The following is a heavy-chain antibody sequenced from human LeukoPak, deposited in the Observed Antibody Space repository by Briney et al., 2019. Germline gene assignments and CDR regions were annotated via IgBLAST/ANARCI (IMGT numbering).Heavy chain of an antibody. CDR1: GYTFTGYY. CDR3: AVKVTTQPGTAVPWGMDV. V-gene: IGHV1-2*02. CDR2: INPNSGGT. J-gene: IGHJ6*02. Sequence: GASVKVSCKASGYTFTGYYMHWVRRAPGQGLEWMGWINPNSGGTNYAQKFQGRVTMTRDTSISTAYMELSRLRSDDTAVYYCAVKVTTQPGTAVPWGMDVWGQGTTVTVSS. D-gene: IGHD4-11*01.